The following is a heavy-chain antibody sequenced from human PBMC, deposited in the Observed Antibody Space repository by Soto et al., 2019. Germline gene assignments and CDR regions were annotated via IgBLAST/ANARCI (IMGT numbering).Heavy chain of an antibody. V-gene: IGHV3-53*01. J-gene: IGHJ3*02. D-gene: IGHD4-17*01. CDR3: ARDYDYGDAGVLDI. CDR1: GLTVSHNY. Sequence: GGSLRLSCVASGLTVSHNYMAWVRQAPEMGLEWVSILYTEGTTYYADSVRGRFIIFRDNSRNMLFLQMNSLGAEDTAVYYCARDYDYGDAGVLDIWGQGTMVTVSS. CDR2: LYTEGTT.